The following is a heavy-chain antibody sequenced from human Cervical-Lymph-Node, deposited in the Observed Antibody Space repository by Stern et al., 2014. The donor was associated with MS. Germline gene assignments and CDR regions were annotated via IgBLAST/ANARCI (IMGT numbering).Heavy chain of an antibody. V-gene: IGHV3-30*09. J-gene: IGHJ3*02. D-gene: IGHD4-17*01. CDR2: IAYDGGNK. CDR1: GFTLSNYG. Sequence: VQLVESGGGVVQPGRSLRLSCAASGFTLSNYGIHWVRQIPGKGMEWVAVIAYDGGNKHYADSVKGRFAISRDNSQNTVHLQLNSLRAEDTAVYYCARVRLLYGDYEEHAFDIWGQGTMVTVSS. CDR3: ARVRLLYGDYEEHAFDI.